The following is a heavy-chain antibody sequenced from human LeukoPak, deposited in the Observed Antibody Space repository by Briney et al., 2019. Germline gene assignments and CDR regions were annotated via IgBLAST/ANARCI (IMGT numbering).Heavy chain of an antibody. CDR3: ARGSGDWTDYFDY. J-gene: IGHJ4*02. D-gene: IGHD2-21*02. V-gene: IGHV4-38-2*02. Sequence: ETLSLTCTVSGYSISSGYLWGWIRQPPGKGLEWIGSTYHGGTTYSNPSLKSRVIISEDTSKNQFSLKLSSVTAADTAVYYCARGSGDWTDYFDYWGQGTLVTVSS. CDR1: GYSISSGYL. CDR2: TYHGGTT.